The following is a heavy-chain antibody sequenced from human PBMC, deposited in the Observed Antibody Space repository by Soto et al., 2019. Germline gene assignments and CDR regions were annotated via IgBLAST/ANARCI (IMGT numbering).Heavy chain of an antibody. D-gene: IGHD3-10*01. V-gene: IGHV3-21*01. Sequence: EGQLVESGGGLVKPGGSLRLSCAASGFTFSSYSMNWVRQAPGKGLEWVSSISSSSSYIYYADSVKGRFNISRDNAKNSLYLQMISLRAENTPVYYCARDRNYYGSGTKYYYGMDVWGRWTTVTVSS. CDR3: ARDRNYYGSGTKYYYGMDV. J-gene: IGHJ6*02. CDR1: GFTFSSYS. CDR2: ISSSSSYI.